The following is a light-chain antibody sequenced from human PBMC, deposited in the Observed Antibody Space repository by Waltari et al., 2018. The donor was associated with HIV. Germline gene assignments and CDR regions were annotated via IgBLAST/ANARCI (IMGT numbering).Light chain of an antibody. CDR1: SSNIGSNY. CDR2: RTN. V-gene: IGLV1-47*01. J-gene: IGLJ2*01. CDR3: AAWDDSLSGVV. Sequence: QSVLTQPPSASGTPGQWVTISCSGSSSNIGSNYVYWYQQLPGTAPKLLISRTNQRPSGVPDRFSGSKAGTSASLAISGLRSEDEGDYSCAAWDDSLSGVVFGGGTKLTVL.